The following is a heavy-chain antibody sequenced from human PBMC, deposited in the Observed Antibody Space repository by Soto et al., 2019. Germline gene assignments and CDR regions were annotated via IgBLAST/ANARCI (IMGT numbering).Heavy chain of an antibody. Sequence: SETLSLTCGVYGASFTSNYWSWVRQPPAKGLEWIGEINHNGLTNYNPSLKSRVTISVDTSKNQFSLKLTSVTAADTAVYYCASAPWDYWGQGTLVTVSS. J-gene: IGHJ4*02. CDR2: INHNGLT. CDR1: GASFTSNY. V-gene: IGHV4-34*01. CDR3: ASAPWDY.